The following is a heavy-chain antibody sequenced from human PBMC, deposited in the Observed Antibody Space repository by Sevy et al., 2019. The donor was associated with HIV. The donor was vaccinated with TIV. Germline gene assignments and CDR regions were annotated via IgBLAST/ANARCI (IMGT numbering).Heavy chain of an antibody. J-gene: IGHJ4*02. CDR1: GFTFDDYT. CDR2: ISWDGGST. Sequence: GGSLRLSCAAPGFTFDDYTMHWVRQPPGKGLEWVSLISWDGGSTYYADSVKGRFTISRDNSKNSLFLQMNSLRSEDTAFYYCAKLGGNYGDYDDYWGRGTLVTVSS. CDR3: AKLGGNYGDYDDY. D-gene: IGHD4-17*01. V-gene: IGHV3-43*01.